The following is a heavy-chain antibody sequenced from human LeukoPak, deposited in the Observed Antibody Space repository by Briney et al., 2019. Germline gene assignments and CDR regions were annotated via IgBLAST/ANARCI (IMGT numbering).Heavy chain of an antibody. CDR2: ISSGSSYI. V-gene: IGHV3-21*01. D-gene: IGHD5-18*01. CDR3: ARVGTAMVRLYYFDY. Sequence: GGSLRLSCAASGFTFSSYVMSWVRQAPGKGLEWVSSISSGSSYIYYADSVKGRFTISRDNAKNSLYLQMNSLRAEDTAVYYCARVGTAMVRLYYFDYWGQGTLVTVSS. J-gene: IGHJ4*02. CDR1: GFTFSSYV.